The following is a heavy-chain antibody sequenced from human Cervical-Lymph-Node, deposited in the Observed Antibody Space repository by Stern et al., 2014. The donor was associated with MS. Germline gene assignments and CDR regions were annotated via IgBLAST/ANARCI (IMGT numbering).Heavy chain of an antibody. J-gene: IGHJ4*02. D-gene: IGHD6-6*01. CDR3: ASLYSSSSQNFDY. CDR1: GGTFSSYA. V-gene: IGHV1-69*01. Sequence: MQLVESGAEVKKPGSSVKVSCKASGGTFSSYAISWVGQAPGQGLEGMGGIIPIFGTANYAQKFQGRVTITADESTSTAYMELSSLRSEDTAVYYCASLYSSSSQNFDYWGQGTLVTVSS. CDR2: IIPIFGTA.